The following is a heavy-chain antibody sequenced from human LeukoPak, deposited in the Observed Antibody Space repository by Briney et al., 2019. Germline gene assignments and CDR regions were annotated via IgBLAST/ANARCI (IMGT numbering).Heavy chain of an antibody. Sequence: SETLSLTCAVYGGSFSGYYWRWIRQPPGKGLEGIGEINHSGSTNYNPSLKSRVTISVDTSKNQFSLKLSSVTAADTAVYYCARGMVADMGGAFDIWGQGTMVTVSS. J-gene: IGHJ3*02. CDR3: ARGMVADMGGAFDI. CDR2: INHSGST. V-gene: IGHV4-34*01. D-gene: IGHD2-15*01. CDR1: GGSFSGYY.